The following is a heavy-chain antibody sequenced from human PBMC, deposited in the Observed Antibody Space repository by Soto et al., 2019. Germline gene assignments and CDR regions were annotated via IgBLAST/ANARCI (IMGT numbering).Heavy chain of an antibody. Sequence: GGSLRLSCAASGFTFSRYSMNWVRQAPGKGLEWVSSISSSSDSIHYADSVKGRFTISRDNDKDSMHLQMNSLRAEDTAVYYCARDHERWQWLGDYWGQGTLVTVSS. D-gene: IGHD6-19*01. CDR2: ISSSSDSI. J-gene: IGHJ4*02. CDR1: GFTFSRYS. V-gene: IGHV3-21*01. CDR3: ARDHERWQWLGDY.